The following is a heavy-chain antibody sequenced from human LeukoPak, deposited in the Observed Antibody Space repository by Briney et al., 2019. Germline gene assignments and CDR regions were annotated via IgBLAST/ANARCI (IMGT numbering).Heavy chain of an antibody. CDR1: GFTFSSYG. Sequence: GGTLRLSCAASGFTFSSYGMSWVRQAPGKGLEWVSAISGSGGSTYYADSVKGRFTISRDNSKNTLYLQMNRLRAEDTAVYYCARYRLVWLPAPVFDYWGQGSLVTVSS. CDR3: ARYRLVWLPAPVFDY. V-gene: IGHV3-23*01. J-gene: IGHJ4*02. D-gene: IGHD5-24*01. CDR2: ISGSGGST.